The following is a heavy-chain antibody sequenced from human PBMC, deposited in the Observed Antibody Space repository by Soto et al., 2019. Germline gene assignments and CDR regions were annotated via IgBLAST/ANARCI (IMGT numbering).Heavy chain of an antibody. V-gene: IGHV1-2*02. Sequence: ASVKVSCKASGYTFTGYYMHWVRQAPGQGLEWMGWINPNSGGTNYAQKFQGRVTMTRDTSISTAYMELSRLRSDDTAVYYCARAPGRTAIPSPPYWRQGTLVTVPS. CDR3: ARAPGRTAIPSPPY. CDR2: INPNSGGT. J-gene: IGHJ4*02. CDR1: GYTFTGYY. D-gene: IGHD2-21*02.